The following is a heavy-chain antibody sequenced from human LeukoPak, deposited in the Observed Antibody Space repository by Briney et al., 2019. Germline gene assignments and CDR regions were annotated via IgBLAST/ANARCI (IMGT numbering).Heavy chain of an antibody. V-gene: IGHV3-21*01. D-gene: IGHD6-13*01. CDR3: ARSLIAAAGTFDY. CDR2: ISSSSSYI. CDR1: GFTFSSYN. Sequence: GGSLRLSCAASGFTFSSYNMNWVRQAPGKGLEWVSSISSSSSYIYYADSVKGRFTISRDNAKNSLYLQMNSLRAEDTAVYYCARSLIAAAGTFDYWGQGTLVTVSS. J-gene: IGHJ4*02.